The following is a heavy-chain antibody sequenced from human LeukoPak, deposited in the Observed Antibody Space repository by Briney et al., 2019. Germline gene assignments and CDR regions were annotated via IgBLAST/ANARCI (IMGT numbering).Heavy chain of an antibody. V-gene: IGHV4-59*08. CDR2: IYYSGST. D-gene: IGHD3-10*01. CDR1: GGFISSYY. CDR3: ARHSPASSGSRPYYYYGMDV. Sequence: SETLSLTCTVSGGFISSYYWSWIRQPPGKGLEWIGYIYYSGSTNYNPSLKSRVTISVDTSKNQFSLKLSSVTAADTAVYYCARHSPASSGSRPYYYYGMDVWGQGTTVTVSS. J-gene: IGHJ6*02.